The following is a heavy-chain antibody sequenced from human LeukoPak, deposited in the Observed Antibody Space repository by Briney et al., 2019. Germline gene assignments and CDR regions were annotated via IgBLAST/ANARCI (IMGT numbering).Heavy chain of an antibody. CDR3: AARRFGEWWYFDL. Sequence: SVKVSCKASGFTFTSSAMQWVRQARGQRLEWIGWIVVGSGNTNYAQKFQERVTITRDMSTSTAYMELSSLRSEDTAVYYCAARRFGEWWYFDLWGRGTLVTVSS. CDR2: IVVGSGNT. J-gene: IGHJ2*01. CDR1: GFTFTSSA. D-gene: IGHD3-10*01. V-gene: IGHV1-58*02.